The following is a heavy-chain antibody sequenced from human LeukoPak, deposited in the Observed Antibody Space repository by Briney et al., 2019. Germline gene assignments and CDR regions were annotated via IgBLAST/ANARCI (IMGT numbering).Heavy chain of an antibody. J-gene: IGHJ6*02. Sequence: GGSLRLSCAASGFTFSSYWMSWVRQAPGKGLEWVANIKQDGSEKYYVDSVKGRFTISRDNAKNSLYLQMNSLRAEDTAVYYCVSWSNYYGMDVWGQGTTVTVSS. CDR1: GFTFSSYW. CDR2: IKQDGSEK. CDR3: VSWSNYYGMDV. D-gene: IGHD2-8*02. V-gene: IGHV3-7*01.